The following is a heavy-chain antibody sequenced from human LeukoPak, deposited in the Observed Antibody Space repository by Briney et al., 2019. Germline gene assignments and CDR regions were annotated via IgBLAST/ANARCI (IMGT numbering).Heavy chain of an antibody. CDR3: ARFYSSSSPFDY. J-gene: IGHJ4*02. Sequence: ASVKVSSKASGYTFTGYYMHWVRQAPGQGLEWMGWINPNSGGTNYAQKFQGRVTMTRDTSISTAYMELSRLRSDDTAVYYCARFYSSSSPFDYWGQGTLVTVSS. D-gene: IGHD6-13*01. CDR2: INPNSGGT. CDR1: GYTFTGYY. V-gene: IGHV1-2*02.